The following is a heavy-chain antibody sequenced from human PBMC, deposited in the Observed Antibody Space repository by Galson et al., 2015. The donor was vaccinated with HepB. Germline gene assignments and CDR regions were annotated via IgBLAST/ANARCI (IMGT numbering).Heavy chain of an antibody. CDR3: VKDLDPLNDYGGNGGLGY. J-gene: IGHJ4*02. CDR2: ISSSSSYI. Sequence: SLRLSCAASGFTFSSYSMNWVRQAPGKGLEWVSSISSSSSYIYYADSVKGRFTISRDNAKNSLYLQMNSLRAEDTAVYYCVKDLDPLNDYGGNGGLGYWGQGTLVTVSS. V-gene: IGHV3-21*01. D-gene: IGHD4-23*01. CDR1: GFTFSSYS.